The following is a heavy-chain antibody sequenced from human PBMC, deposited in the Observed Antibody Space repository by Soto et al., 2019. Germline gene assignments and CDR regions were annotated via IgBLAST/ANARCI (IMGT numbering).Heavy chain of an antibody. V-gene: IGHV4-34*01. CDR3: ARGLGSGSYWAYYYYMDV. Sequence: SETLSLTCAVYGGSFSGYYWIWIRQPPGKGLEWIGEINHSGSTNYNPSLKSRVTISVDTSKNQFSLKLSSVTAADTAVYYCARGLGSGSYWAYYYYMDVWGKGTTVTVSS. D-gene: IGHD3-10*01. J-gene: IGHJ6*03. CDR1: GGSFSGYY. CDR2: INHSGST.